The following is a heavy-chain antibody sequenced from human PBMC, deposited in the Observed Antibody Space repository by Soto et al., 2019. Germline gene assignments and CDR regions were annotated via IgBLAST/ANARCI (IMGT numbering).Heavy chain of an antibody. J-gene: IGHJ4*02. V-gene: IGHV3-23*01. Sequence: GGSLRLSCAASGFTFSSYAMSWVRQAPGKGLEWVSAISGTGGSTYYADSVRGRFTISRDDSKNTLYLQMSSLRAEDTATYYCAKDSIPYSSSYDLDHWGRGALVTVSS. D-gene: IGHD6-13*01. CDR3: AKDSIPYSSSYDLDH. CDR2: ISGTGGST. CDR1: GFTFSSYA.